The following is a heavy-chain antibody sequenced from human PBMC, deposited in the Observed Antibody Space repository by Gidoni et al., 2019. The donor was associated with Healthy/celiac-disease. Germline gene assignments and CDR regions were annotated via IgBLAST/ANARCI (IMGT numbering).Heavy chain of an antibody. Sequence: QVQLVESGGCLVKPGGSLRLSCAASGFTFSAYYMSWIRQAPGKGLEWVSYISSSGSTIYYADSGKGRFTISRDNAKNSLYLQMNSLRAEDTAVYYCARAPAKRAYYYASLDYWGQGTLVTVSS. CDR2: ISSSGSTI. CDR1: GFTFSAYY. D-gene: IGHD3-10*01. V-gene: IGHV3-11*01. J-gene: IGHJ4*02. CDR3: ARAPAKRAYYYASLDY.